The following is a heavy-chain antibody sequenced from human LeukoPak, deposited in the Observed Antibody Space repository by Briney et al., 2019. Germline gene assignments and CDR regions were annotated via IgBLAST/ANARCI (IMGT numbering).Heavy chain of an antibody. CDR1: GGSFSGYY. CDR3: ARGLGDSGYDTGEPKSFDY. CDR2: INHSGST. D-gene: IGHD5-12*01. Sequence: SETLSLTCAVYGGSFSGYYWSWIRQPPGKGLEWIGEINHSGSTNYNPSLESRVTISVDTSKNQFSLKLSSVTAADTAVYYCARGLGDSGYDTGEPKSFDYWGQGTLVTVSS. V-gene: IGHV4-34*01. J-gene: IGHJ4*02.